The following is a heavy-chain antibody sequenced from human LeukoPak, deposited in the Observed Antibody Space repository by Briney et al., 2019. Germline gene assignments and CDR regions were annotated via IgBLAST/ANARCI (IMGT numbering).Heavy chain of an antibody. Sequence: SQTLSLTCAISGDSIFNNNVAWNWIRQSPSRGLEWLGRTYYRSKWSFDYAVPVKSRITINADTSKNQCSLQLSSVTPEDTAVYYCARGKYTSFDNWGQGTLVTVSS. CDR3: ARGKYTSFDN. D-gene: IGHD6-6*01. J-gene: IGHJ4*02. V-gene: IGHV6-1*01. CDR1: GDSIFNNNVA. CDR2: TYYRSKWSF.